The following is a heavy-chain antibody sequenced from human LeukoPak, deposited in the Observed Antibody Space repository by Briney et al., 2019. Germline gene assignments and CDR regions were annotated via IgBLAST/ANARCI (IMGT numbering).Heavy chain of an antibody. D-gene: IGHD3-22*01. J-gene: IGHJ6*02. V-gene: IGHV4-4*07. Sequence: SETLSLTCTVSGGSISSYYWSWIRQPAGKGLEWIGRIYTSGSTNYNPSLKSRVTMSVDTSKNQFSLKLISVTAADTAVYYCARLGNGYYYDSSAVYYGMAVWGQGTTVTVSS. CDR2: IYTSGST. CDR1: GGSISSYY. CDR3: ARLGNGYYYDSSAVYYGMAV.